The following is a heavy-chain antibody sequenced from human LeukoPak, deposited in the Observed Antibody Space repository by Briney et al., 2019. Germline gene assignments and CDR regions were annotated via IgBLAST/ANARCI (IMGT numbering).Heavy chain of an antibody. CDR1: GYSISSGYY. V-gene: IGHV4-38-2*02. J-gene: IGHJ4*02. CDR3: ARGTMVGATRAGTDY. CDR2: IYHSGST. D-gene: IGHD1-26*01. Sequence: SETLSLTCNVSGYSISSGYYWGWIRQPPGKGLEWIGNIYHSGSTNYNPSLKSRVTISVDTSKNQFSLKLSSVTAADTAVYYCARGTMVGATRAGTDYWGQGTLVTVSS.